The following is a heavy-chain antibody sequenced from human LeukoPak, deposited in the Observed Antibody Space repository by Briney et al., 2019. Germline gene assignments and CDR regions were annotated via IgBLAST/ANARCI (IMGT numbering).Heavy chain of an antibody. CDR2: ISDSGGGT. Sequence: QPGGSLRLSCAASGFTFSSYAMSWVRQAPEKGLEWVSTISDSGGGTYYADSVKGRFTISRDNDKNSLYLQMNSLRVEDTAVYYCARVFRPSLTVFIIRGAFDIWGQGTMVTVSS. D-gene: IGHD3-3*01. CDR3: ARVFRPSLTVFIIRGAFDI. J-gene: IGHJ3*02. V-gene: IGHV3-23*01. CDR1: GFTFSSYA.